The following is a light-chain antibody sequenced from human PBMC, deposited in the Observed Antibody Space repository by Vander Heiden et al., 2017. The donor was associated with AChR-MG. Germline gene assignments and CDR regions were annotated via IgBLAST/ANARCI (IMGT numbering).Light chain of an antibody. CDR2: KNN. J-gene: IGLJ3*02. CDR3: ATWDDSLKV. Sequence: QSVLTQPPSASATPGQRVTLSCSGSSPNIGRHSVNWYQQLPGTAPKLLIYKNNQRPSGVPDRFSGSKSGTSASLAISGLKSEDEADYYCATWDDSLKVFGGGTKLTVL. V-gene: IGLV1-44*01. CDR1: SPNIGRHS.